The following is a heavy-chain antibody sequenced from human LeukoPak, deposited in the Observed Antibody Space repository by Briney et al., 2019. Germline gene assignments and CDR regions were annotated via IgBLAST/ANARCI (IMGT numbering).Heavy chain of an antibody. J-gene: IGHJ4*02. CDR1: GFSFSGYS. CDR2: IRGTSSAM. V-gene: IGHV3-48*04. CDR3: ARDRDWSFDY. D-gene: IGHD3-9*01. Sequence: PGGSLRLSCAASGFSFSGYSMNWVRQAPGKGLEWVAHIRGTSSAMNYAASVRGRFTISRDNAKNALFLETSSLRAEDTAVYYCARDRDWSFDYWGQGTLVTVSS.